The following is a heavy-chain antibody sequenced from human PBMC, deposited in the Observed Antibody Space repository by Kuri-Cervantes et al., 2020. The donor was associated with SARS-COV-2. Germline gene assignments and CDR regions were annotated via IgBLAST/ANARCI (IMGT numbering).Heavy chain of an antibody. CDR2: IIPILGIA. CDR3: AKYLDGCFDP. Sequence: SVKVSCKASGGTFSSYAISWVRQAPGQGLEWMGRIIPILGIANYAQKFQGRVTITADKSTSTAYMELSSLRSEDTAVYYCAKYLDGCFDPWGQGTLVTVAS. D-gene: IGHD3-9*01. V-gene: IGHV1-69*04. J-gene: IGHJ5*02. CDR1: GGTFSSYA.